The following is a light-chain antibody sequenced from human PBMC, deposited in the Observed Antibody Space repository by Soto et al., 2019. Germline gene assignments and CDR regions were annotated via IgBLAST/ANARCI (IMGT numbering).Light chain of an antibody. Sequence: DIQMTQPPSSWSASMGTSVTISCKASRDITINLNWYQQKPGTAPKLLIYDASNLQPGVPSRFSASGSGTRFTFTITSLQPEDVATYFCQQFDNLPLTFGGGTKVEIK. J-gene: IGKJ4*01. CDR1: RDITIN. CDR3: QQFDNLPLT. CDR2: DAS. V-gene: IGKV1-33*01.